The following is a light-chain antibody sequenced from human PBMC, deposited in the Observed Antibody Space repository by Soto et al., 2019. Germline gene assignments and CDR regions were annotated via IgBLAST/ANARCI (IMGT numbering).Light chain of an antibody. CDR1: SSNIGAGHD. V-gene: IGLV1-40*01. Sequence: QAVVTQPPSVSGAPGQRVTISCTGSSSNIGAGHDVHWYQQLPGTAPKLLIYGNGNRPSGVPDRFSGSKSGTSASLAITGLQAEDEADYYCQSYDSSLSGSEVFGTGTKVTVL. CDR3: QSYDSSLSGSEV. CDR2: GNG. J-gene: IGLJ1*01.